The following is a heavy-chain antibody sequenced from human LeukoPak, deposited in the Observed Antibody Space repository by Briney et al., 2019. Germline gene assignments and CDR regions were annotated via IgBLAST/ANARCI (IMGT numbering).Heavy chain of an antibody. CDR1: GYTFTGYY. CDR2: INPSGGST. D-gene: IGHD5-18*01. J-gene: IGHJ5*02. V-gene: IGHV1-2*02. Sequence: ASVKVSCKASGYTFTGYYMHWVRQAPGQGLEWMGIINPSGGSTSYAQKFQGRVTMTRDTSISTAYMELSRLRSDDTAVYYCARDNVDTAMVVRWFDPWGQGTLVTVSS. CDR3: ARDNVDTAMVVRWFDP.